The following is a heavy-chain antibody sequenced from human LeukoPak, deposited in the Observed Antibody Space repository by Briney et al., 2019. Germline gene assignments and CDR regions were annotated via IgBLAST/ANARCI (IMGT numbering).Heavy chain of an antibody. V-gene: IGHV4-34*01. CDR2: INHSGST. CDR3: ARGVGDY. D-gene: IGHD3-3*01. Sequence: NTSETLSLTCAVYGGSFSGYYWSWIRQPPGKGLEWIGEINHSGSTNYNPSLKSRVTISVDTSKNQFSLKLSSVTAADTAVYYCARGVGDYWGQGTLVTVSS. CDR1: GGSFSGYY. J-gene: IGHJ4*02.